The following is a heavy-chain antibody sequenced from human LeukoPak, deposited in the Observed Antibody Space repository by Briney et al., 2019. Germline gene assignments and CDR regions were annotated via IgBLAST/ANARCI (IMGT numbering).Heavy chain of an antibody. Sequence: GTSLRLSCAASGFAFSSYAMHWVHQAPGKGLEWVANIKQDGSEKYYVDSVKGRFTISKDNAKNSLYLQMNSLRAEDTAVYYCARVKRSGYDWGCFDYWGQGTLVTVSS. CDR2: IKQDGSEK. D-gene: IGHD5-12*01. J-gene: IGHJ4*02. V-gene: IGHV3-7*01. CDR3: ARVKRSGYDWGCFDY. CDR1: GFAFSSYA.